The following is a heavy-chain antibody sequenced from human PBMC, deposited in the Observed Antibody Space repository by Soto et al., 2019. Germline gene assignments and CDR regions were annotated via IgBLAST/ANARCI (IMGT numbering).Heavy chain of an antibody. D-gene: IGHD3-3*01. CDR2: IYYGGST. J-gene: IGHJ4*01. V-gene: IGHV4-39*01. CDR1: GGSISNSSYY. CDR3: AKHRMTIFGLVTHFFDY. Sequence: QLQLQESGPGLVRPSETLSLTCTVSGGSISNSSYYWGWIRQPPGEGLEWIGSIYYGGSTYYNLSLKSRVTISVDTSKNRFSLRLISLTAAGTAVYYCAKHRMTIFGLVTHFFDYWVQGTLVTVSS.